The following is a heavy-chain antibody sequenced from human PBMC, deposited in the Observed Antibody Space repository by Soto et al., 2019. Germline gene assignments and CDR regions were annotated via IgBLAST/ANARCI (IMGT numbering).Heavy chain of an antibody. CDR2: ISDSGRNI. CDR1: GFTFSKYS. V-gene: IGHV3-48*02. D-gene: IGHD3-10*01. Sequence: EVQLVQSGGGLAQPGGSLRLSCEASGFTFSKYSMYWVRQAPGKGLEWISFISDSGRNIYYADSVKGRFTVSRDNAKNSVALQVTSLRDDDTAVYYCARPHGGAYFDYWGQGTLINASS. J-gene: IGHJ4*02. CDR3: ARPHGGAYFDY.